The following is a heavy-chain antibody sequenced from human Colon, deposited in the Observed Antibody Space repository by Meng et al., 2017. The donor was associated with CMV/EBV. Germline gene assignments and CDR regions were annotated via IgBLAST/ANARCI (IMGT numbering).Heavy chain of an antibody. D-gene: IGHD5-12*01. CDR1: SLITIGLS. CDR2: VYWNDDK. CDR3: AHGGSGYDFGAGGFDY. V-gene: IGHV2-5*01. J-gene: IGHJ4*02. Sequence: SLITIGLSVGWIRQPPGEALEWLALVYWNDDKRYSPSLKSRLTITKDTSKNQVVLRVTNMDPVDSGTYYCAHGGSGYDFGAGGFDYWGQGALVTVSS.